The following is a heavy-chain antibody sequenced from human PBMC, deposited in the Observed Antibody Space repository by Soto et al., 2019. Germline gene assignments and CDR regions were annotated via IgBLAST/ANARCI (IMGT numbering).Heavy chain of an antibody. Sequence: PGGSLRLSCAASGFTFSSYSMNWVRQAPGKGLEWVSSISSSSSYIYYADSVKGRFTISRDNAKNSLYLQMNSLRAEDTAVYYCARDMQLVFYYYGMDVWGQGTTVTVSS. CDR3: ARDMQLVFYYYGMDV. D-gene: IGHD6-13*01. CDR2: ISSSSSYI. V-gene: IGHV3-21*01. CDR1: GFTFSSYS. J-gene: IGHJ6*02.